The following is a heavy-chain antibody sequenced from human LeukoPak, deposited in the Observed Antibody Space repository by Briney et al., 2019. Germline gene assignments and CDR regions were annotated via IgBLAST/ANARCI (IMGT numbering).Heavy chain of an antibody. J-gene: IGHJ3*02. CDR1: GGSISSYY. V-gene: IGHV4-59*12. CDR3: VRAPMIVVVIPSGGAFDI. Sequence: PSETLSLTCTVSGGSISSYYWSWIRQPPGKGLEWIGYIYYSGSTYYNPSLKSRVTISVDTPKNQFSLKLSSVTAADTAVYYCVRAPMIVVVIPSGGAFDIWGQGTMVTVSS. D-gene: IGHD3-22*01. CDR2: IYYSGST.